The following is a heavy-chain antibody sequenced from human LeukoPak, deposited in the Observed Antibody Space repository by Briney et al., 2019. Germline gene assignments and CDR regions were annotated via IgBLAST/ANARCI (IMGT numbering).Heavy chain of an antibody. CDR2: INAGNGNT. CDR1: GYTFTRYA. CDR3: ARDLYPAAGTQGY. Sequence: ASVKVSCKASGYTFTRYAMHWVRQAPGQRLEWMGWINAGNGNTKYSQKFQGRVTITRDTSASTAYMELSSLRSEDTAVYYCARDLYPAAGTQGYWGQGTLVTVSS. D-gene: IGHD6-13*01. J-gene: IGHJ4*02. V-gene: IGHV1-3*01.